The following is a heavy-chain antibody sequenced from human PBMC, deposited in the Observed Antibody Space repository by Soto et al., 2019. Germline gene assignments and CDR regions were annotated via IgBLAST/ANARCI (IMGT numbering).Heavy chain of an antibody. CDR1: GSTFTSYD. Sequence: QVQLVQSGAEVKKPGASVKVSCKASGSTFTSYDIYWVRQVTGQGLEWKGWMNPNSGNTGYAQKSESRMTMTRNTFISTAYMELGSLRSEDTAVYYCAIEGCRGMDVLGQGTTVTVSS. J-gene: IGHJ6*02. V-gene: IGHV1-8*01. CDR3: AIEGCRGMDV. CDR2: MNPNSGNT.